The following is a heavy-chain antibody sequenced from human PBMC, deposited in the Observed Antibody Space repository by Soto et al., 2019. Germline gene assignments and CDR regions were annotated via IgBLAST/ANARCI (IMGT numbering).Heavy chain of an antibody. CDR1: GFTFNTYW. CDR2: INSDGTRT. V-gene: IGHV3-74*01. D-gene: IGHD5-12*01. CDR3: ATVATHSYNWFDP. J-gene: IGHJ5*02. Sequence: VQLVESGGTLVQPGGSLRLSCVASGFTFNTYWMHWVRQAPGKGLVWVSRINSDGTRTNYADSVKGRFTISRDNAKNTVYLQMNSLRAEDTAVYYCATVATHSYNWFDPWGQGTPVTVSS.